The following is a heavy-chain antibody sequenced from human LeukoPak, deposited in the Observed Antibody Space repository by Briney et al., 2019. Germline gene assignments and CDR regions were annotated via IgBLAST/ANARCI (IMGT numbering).Heavy chain of an antibody. CDR3: ARAQWLPDY. Sequence: ASVKVSCKASEGTFSSYAICWVRQAPGQGLEWMGWINPNSGGTNYAQKFQGRVTMTRDTSISTAYMELSRLRSDDTAVYYCARAQWLPDYWGQGTLVTVSS. CDR2: INPNSGGT. CDR1: EGTFSSYA. D-gene: IGHD5-12*01. J-gene: IGHJ4*02. V-gene: IGHV1-2*02.